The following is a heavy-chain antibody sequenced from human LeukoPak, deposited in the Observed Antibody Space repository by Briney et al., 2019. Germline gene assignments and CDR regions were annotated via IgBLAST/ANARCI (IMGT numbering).Heavy chain of an antibody. CDR1: GYTFTGFY. Sequence: ASVKVSCKTSGYTFTGFYIHWLRQAPGQGLEWMGWINPNSGGTNYAQKFQGLVTLSRDTSITTAYMEFSRVTSDDTAVYYCGKRLGRPNTGIDSWGQGTLVTVSS. J-gene: IGHJ4*02. CDR2: INPNSGGT. V-gene: IGHV1-2*02. D-gene: IGHD2-8*02. CDR3: GKRLGRPNTGIDS.